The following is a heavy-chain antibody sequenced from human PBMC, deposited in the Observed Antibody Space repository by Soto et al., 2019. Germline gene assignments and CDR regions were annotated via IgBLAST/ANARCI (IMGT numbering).Heavy chain of an antibody. Sequence: ASVKVSCKAAGYNFTTYGISWVRQAPGQGLEWMGWISGDSVNTKSAPKLQDRITMTTDTSAGTAYMELRRLRSDDTAVYFCVREGQQQAQETYYYFYGMDIWGQGTTVTVSS. CDR3: VREGQQQAQETYYYFYGMDI. J-gene: IGHJ6*01. D-gene: IGHD6-13*01. V-gene: IGHV1-18*01. CDR1: GYNFTTYG. CDR2: ISGDSVNT.